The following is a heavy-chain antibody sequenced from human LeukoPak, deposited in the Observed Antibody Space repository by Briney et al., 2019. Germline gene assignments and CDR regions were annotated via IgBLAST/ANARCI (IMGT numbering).Heavy chain of an antibody. V-gene: IGHV3-30*18. D-gene: IGHD1-26*01. CDR2: ISYDGSNK. Sequence: PGGSLRLSCAASGFTFSSYGMHWVRQAPGKGLEWVAVISYDGSNKYYADSVKGRFTISRDNSKNTLYLQMNSLRAEDTAVYYCAKDHWDSGPLDYWGQGTLVTVSS. J-gene: IGHJ4*02. CDR3: AKDHWDSGPLDY. CDR1: GFTFSSYG.